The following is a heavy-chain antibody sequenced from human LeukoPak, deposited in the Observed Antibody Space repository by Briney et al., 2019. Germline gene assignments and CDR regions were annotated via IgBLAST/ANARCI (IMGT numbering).Heavy chain of an antibody. D-gene: IGHD3-22*01. CDR3: ARVSYDSSGYYHDPY. CDR2: ISADNGNT. J-gene: IGHJ4*02. V-gene: IGHV1-18*04. CDR1: GYTFTRYY. Sequence: AASVKVSCKASGYTFTRYYIHWVRQAPGQGLEWMGWISADNGNTKYTQKLQGRVTMTTDTSTSTAYMELRSLRSDDTAVYYCARVSYDSSGYYHDPYWGQGTLVIVSS.